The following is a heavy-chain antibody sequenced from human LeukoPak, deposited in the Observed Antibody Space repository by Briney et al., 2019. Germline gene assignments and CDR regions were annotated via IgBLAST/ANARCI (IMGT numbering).Heavy chain of an antibody. CDR2: ISSSGTTI. CDR3: ARVRNEDYYYCYMDV. D-gene: IGHD1-1*01. J-gene: IGHJ6*03. V-gene: IGHV3-48*01. CDR1: GFTFSRYS. Sequence: GGSLRLSCAASGFTFSRYSMNWVRQAPGKGLEWVSYISSSGTTIYYADSVKGRFTISRDNAKNSLYLQMNSLRAEDTAVYYCARVRNEDYYYCYMDVWGKGTTVTVSS.